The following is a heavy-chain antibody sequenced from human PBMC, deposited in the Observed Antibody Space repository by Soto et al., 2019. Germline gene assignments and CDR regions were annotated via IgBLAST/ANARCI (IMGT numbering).Heavy chain of an antibody. D-gene: IGHD2-2*02. CDR1: GGSISSGDYY. CDR3: AREIVVVPAAISWFDP. Sequence: SETLSLTCTVSGGSISSGDYYWSWIRQPPGKGLEWIGYIYYSGSTYYNPSLKSRVTISVDTSKNQFSLKLSSVTAADTAVYYCAREIVVVPAAISWFDPWGQGTPVTVSS. CDR2: IYYSGST. V-gene: IGHV4-30-4*01. J-gene: IGHJ5*02.